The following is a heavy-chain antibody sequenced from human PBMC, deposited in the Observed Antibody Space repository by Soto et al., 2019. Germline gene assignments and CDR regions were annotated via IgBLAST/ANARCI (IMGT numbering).Heavy chain of an antibody. D-gene: IGHD6-19*01. Sequence: PGGSLRLSCAASGFTFSSYSMNWVRQAPGKGLEWVSSISSSSSYIYYADSVKGRFTISRDNAKNSLYLQMNSLRAEDTAVYYCARDWWEVIAVADDDAFDIWGQGTMVTVSS. J-gene: IGHJ3*02. CDR1: GFTFSSYS. CDR2: ISSSSSYI. CDR3: ARDWWEVIAVADDDAFDI. V-gene: IGHV3-21*01.